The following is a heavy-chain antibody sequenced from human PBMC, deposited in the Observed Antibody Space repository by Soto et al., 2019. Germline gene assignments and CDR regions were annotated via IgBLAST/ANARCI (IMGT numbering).Heavy chain of an antibody. CDR3: ARIGSGTSLMDV. V-gene: IGHV2-70*11. CDR2: IDWDDDK. J-gene: IGHJ6*03. D-gene: IGHD2-2*01. CDR1: GFSLSTSGMC. Sequence: SGPTLVNPTQTLTLTCTFSGFSLSTSGMCVSWIRQPPGKALEWLARIDWDDDKYYSTSLKTRLTISKDTSKNQVVLTMTNMKPVVTARFYCARIGSGTSLMDVWGKGTRVPVSS.